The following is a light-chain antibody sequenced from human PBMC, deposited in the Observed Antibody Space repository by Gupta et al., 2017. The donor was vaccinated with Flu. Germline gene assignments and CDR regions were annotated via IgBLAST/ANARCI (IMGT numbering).Light chain of an antibody. Sequence: QSALTQPHSVSGSPGQSVTISCTGTSSDIGTYNRVSWYQQPPGTAPKLIIYEVTNRPSGVPDRFSASKSANTASLTISGLQGEDEADYYCASYTGSYTFVFGTGTKVTV. CDR1: SSDIGTYNR. J-gene: IGLJ1*01. CDR2: EVT. V-gene: IGLV2-18*02. CDR3: ASYTGSYTFV.